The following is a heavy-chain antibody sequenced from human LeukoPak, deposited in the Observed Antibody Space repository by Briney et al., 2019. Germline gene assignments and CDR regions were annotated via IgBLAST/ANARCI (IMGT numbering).Heavy chain of an antibody. V-gene: IGHV4-59*08. Sequence: SETLSLTCTVSGGSISSYYWSWIRQPPGKGLEWIGYIYYSGSTNYNPSLKSRVTISVDTSKNQLSLKLSSVTAADTAVYYCARYYDILTGETNWFDPWGQGTLVTVSS. D-gene: IGHD3-9*01. CDR3: ARYYDILTGETNWFDP. CDR2: IYYSGST. J-gene: IGHJ5*02. CDR1: GGSISSYY.